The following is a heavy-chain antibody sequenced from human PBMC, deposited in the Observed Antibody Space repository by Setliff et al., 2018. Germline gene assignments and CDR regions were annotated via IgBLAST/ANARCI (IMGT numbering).Heavy chain of an antibody. V-gene: IGHV1-3*03. D-gene: IGHD5-18*01. Sequence: ASVKVSCKASGYTFTNYGVHWVRQAPGQRLEWMGWINAGNGDTQLSQDFQGRLTITTDTSASTAYMELSSLRSEDMAVYFCARGPTYNYGIWDYWGQGTLVTVSS. CDR2: INAGNGDT. J-gene: IGHJ4*02. CDR1: GYTFTNYG. CDR3: ARGPTYNYGIWDY.